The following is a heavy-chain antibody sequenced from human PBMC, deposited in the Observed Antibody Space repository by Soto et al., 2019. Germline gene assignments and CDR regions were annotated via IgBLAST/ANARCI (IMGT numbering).Heavy chain of an antibody. J-gene: IGHJ6*02. V-gene: IGHV3-30-3*01. CDR3: AREQSPPLLWFGESSPERPYYGMDV. D-gene: IGHD3-10*01. CDR2: ISYDGSNK. CDR1: GFTFSSYA. Sequence: PGGSLRLSCAASGFTFSSYAMHWVRQAPGKGLEWVAVISYDGSNKYYADSVKGRLTISRDNSKNTLYLQMNSLRAEDTAVYYCAREQSPPLLWFGESSPERPYYGMDVWGQGTTVTVSS.